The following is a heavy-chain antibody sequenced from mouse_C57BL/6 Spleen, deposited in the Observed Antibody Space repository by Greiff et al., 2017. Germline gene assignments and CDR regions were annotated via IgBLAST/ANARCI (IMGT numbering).Heavy chain of an antibody. J-gene: IGHJ2*01. CDR3: ARSGYYGFDY. CDR2: INPNNGGT. CDR1: GYTFTDYY. Sequence: EVQLQQSGPELVKPGASVKISCKASGYTFTDYYMNWVKQSHGKSLEWIGDINPNNGGTSYNQKFKGKATLTVDKSSSTAYMELRSLTSEDSAVYYCARSGYYGFDYGGQGTTLTVSS. V-gene: IGHV1-26*01. D-gene: IGHD1-1*01.